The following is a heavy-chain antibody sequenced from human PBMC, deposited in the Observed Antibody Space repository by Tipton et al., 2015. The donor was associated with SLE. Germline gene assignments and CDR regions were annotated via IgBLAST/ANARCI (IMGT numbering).Heavy chain of an antibody. J-gene: IGHJ5*02. Sequence: LRLSCTVSGGSISSYYWSWIRQPPGKGLEWIGYIYTSGSTNYNPSLKSRVTISVDTSKNQFSLKLSSVTAADTAVYYCARDLGSSFNWFDPWGQGTLVTVSS. CDR2: IYTSGST. D-gene: IGHD6-6*01. V-gene: IGHV4-4*09. CDR1: GGSISSYY. CDR3: ARDLGSSFNWFDP.